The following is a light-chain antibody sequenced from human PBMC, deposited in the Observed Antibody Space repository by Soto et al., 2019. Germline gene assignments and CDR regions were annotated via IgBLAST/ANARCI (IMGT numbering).Light chain of an antibody. V-gene: IGLV1-44*01. Sequence: QLVLTQPPSASGTPGQRVTISCSGSSSNIGTNTVIWYQQLPGAAPKLLIYSDNQRPSGVPDRFSGSKSGTSASLAISGLQSEAEADYYCAAWDVSLVVFGGGTKLTVL. J-gene: IGLJ2*01. CDR1: SSNIGTNT. CDR2: SDN. CDR3: AAWDVSLVV.